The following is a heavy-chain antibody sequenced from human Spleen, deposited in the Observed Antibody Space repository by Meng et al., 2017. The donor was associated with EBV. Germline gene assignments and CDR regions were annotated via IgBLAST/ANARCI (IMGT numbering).Heavy chain of an antibody. J-gene: IGHJ4*02. CDR3: ARPFPSIVSPRLDPFGD. V-gene: IGHV4-39*01. Sequence: LELQGSSQGQVRAHDTRCPPCTFAGESSSSCDSWAWLGPPPGRGLEWMGSVHYSGSTYYSPSLKSRITVSVDTSKNQFSLRLTSVTAADTALYYCARPFPSIVSPRLDPFGDWGQGTLVTVSS. CDR2: VHYSGST. D-gene: IGHD5/OR15-5a*01. CDR1: GESSSSCDS.